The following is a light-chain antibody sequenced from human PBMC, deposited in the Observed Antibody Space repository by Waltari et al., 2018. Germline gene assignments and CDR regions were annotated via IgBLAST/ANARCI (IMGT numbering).Light chain of an antibody. J-gene: IGLJ3*02. CDR2: NVN. CDR3: SSYTPRGTFA. CDR1: ISYFRNYNF. V-gene: IGLV2-14*03. Sequence: QSVLTQPASVSGSPGQPITISCSGTISYFRNYNFVSWYQHHPGNPPKVIIYNVNKRPSGVSNRFSASKSGNTASLTISVLQADDESHYSCSSYTPRGTFAFGGGTKLTVL.